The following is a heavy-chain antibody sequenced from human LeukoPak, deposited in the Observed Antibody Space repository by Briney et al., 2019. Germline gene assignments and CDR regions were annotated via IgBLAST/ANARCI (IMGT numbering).Heavy chain of an antibody. CDR3: ATAGGDGSRMGFDP. D-gene: IGHD2-15*01. CDR2: ISADGSVT. V-gene: IGHV3-74*01. J-gene: IGHJ5*02. CDR1: GFTFSRYW. Sequence: PGGSLTLSCADSGFTFSRYWMHWVRQTPGKGLVWVSCISADGSVTRYADSVKGRFTISRDNTKSTLYLQMHSLRAEDTAVYYCATAGGDGSRMGFDPWGQGTLVTVSS.